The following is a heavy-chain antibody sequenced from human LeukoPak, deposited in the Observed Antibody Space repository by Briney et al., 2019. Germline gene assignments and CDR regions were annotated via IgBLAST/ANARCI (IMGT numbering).Heavy chain of an antibody. CDR3: ARFLTALYGMDV. D-gene: IGHD3-9*01. Sequence: GGSLRLSCAASGFTVSSNYMSWIRQAPGKGLEWVSYISSSSSYTNYADSVKGRFTISRDNAKNSLYLQMNSLRAEDTAVYYCARFLTALYGMDVWGQGTTVTVSS. CDR1: GFTVSSNY. CDR2: ISSSSSYT. J-gene: IGHJ6*02. V-gene: IGHV3-11*03.